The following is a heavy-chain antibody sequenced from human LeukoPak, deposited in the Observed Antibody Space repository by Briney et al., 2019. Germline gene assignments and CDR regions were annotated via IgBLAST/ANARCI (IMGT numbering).Heavy chain of an antibody. CDR3: ASCEAAAGMPNPFDDAFDI. CDR2: ISSNSGGT. J-gene: IGHJ3*02. Sequence: GASVNVSCKASGYSFTRYPMNWVRQAPRQGLEWMGWISSNSGGTNYAQKFQGRVTMTRDTSISTAYMELSRLRSDDTAVYYCASCEAAAGMPNPFDDAFDIWGQGTMVTVSS. CDR1: GYSFTRYP. V-gene: IGHV1-2*02. D-gene: IGHD6-13*01.